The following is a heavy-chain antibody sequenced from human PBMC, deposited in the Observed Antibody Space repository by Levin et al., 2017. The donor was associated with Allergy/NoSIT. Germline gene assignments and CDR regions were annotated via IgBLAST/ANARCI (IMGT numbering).Heavy chain of an antibody. CDR2: INPDTGDT. J-gene: IGHJ5*02. D-gene: IGHD3-10*01. V-gene: IGHV1-2*02. Sequence: ASVKVSCKASGYTFTGYYIHWVRQAPGHGLEWMGWINPDTGDTNYAQKFRGRVTMTRDTSISTAYMELNRLTSDDTAVYYCGRDPARYFGSGGGRGNWVDPWGQGTLVTVSS. CDR3: GRDPARYFGSGGGRGNWVDP. CDR1: GYTFTGYY.